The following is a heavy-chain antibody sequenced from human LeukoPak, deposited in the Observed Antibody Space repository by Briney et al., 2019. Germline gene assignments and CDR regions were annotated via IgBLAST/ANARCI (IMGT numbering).Heavy chain of an antibody. V-gene: IGHV3-11*04. J-gene: IGHJ6*03. CDR3: ARDRGIVGTTGYYYMDV. CDR1: GFSLSDYY. Sequence: GGSLRLSCVASGFSLSDYYMSWIRQALGKGLEWVSYIGSTIYYADSVKGRFTISRDNAKNSLYLQMNSLRAEDTAVYYCARDRGIVGTTGYYYMDVWGKGTTVTVSS. D-gene: IGHD1-26*01. CDR2: IGSTI.